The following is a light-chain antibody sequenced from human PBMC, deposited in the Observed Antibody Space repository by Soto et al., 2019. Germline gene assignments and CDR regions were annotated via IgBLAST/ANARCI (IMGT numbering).Light chain of an antibody. Sequence: QSVLTQPRSVSGSPGPSVTISCTGTSSDVGGYNYVSWYQQHPGKAPKLMIYDVSKRPSGVPDRFSGSKSGNTASLTISGLQAEDEADYYCCSYAGSYISEVFGTGTKVTVL. CDR2: DVS. V-gene: IGLV2-11*01. CDR1: SSDVGGYNY. CDR3: CSYAGSYISEV. J-gene: IGLJ1*01.